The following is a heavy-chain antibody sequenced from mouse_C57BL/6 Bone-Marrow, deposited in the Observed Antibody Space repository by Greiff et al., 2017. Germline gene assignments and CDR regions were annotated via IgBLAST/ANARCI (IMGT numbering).Heavy chain of an antibody. D-gene: IGHD3-2*02. CDR1: GYTFSSYW. CDR2: IHPNSGST. J-gene: IGHJ3*01. CDR3: AREGGSSGYGFAY. V-gene: IGHV1-64*01. Sequence: QVQLQQPGAELVKPGASVKLSCKASGYTFSSYWMHWVKQRPGQGLEWIGMIHPNSGSTNYNEKFKSKATLTVDKSSSTAYMQLSSLTSEDSAVYYCAREGGSSGYGFAYWGQGTLVTVSA.